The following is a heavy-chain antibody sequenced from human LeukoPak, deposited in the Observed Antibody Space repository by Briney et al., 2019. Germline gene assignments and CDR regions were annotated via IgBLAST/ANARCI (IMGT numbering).Heavy chain of an antibody. CDR1: GYTFTSYG. Sequence: ASVKVSCKASGYTFTSYGISWVRQAPGQGLEWMGWISAYNGNTNYAQKFQGRVTMTEDTSTDTAYMELSSLRSEDTAVYYCATRTQDNTYYYDSSGYYYFDYWGQGTLVTVSS. V-gene: IGHV1-18*04. D-gene: IGHD3-22*01. J-gene: IGHJ4*02. CDR2: ISAYNGNT. CDR3: ATRTQDNTYYYDSSGYYYFDY.